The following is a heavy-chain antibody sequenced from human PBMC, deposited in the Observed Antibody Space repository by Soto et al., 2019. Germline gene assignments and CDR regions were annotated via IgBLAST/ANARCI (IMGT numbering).Heavy chain of an antibody. CDR3: ARAFTSIAVAGHEGSFVY. J-gene: IGHJ4*02. Sequence: QVQLQQWGAGLLKPSETLSLTCAVYGGSFSGYYWSWIRQPPGKGLEWIGEINHSGSTNYNPSLKSRVTISVNMSKNPFSLKLSSVTAAHTAVYYCARAFTSIAVAGHEGSFVYWGQGTLVTVSS. CDR2: INHSGST. CDR1: GGSFSGYY. D-gene: IGHD6-19*01. V-gene: IGHV4-34*01.